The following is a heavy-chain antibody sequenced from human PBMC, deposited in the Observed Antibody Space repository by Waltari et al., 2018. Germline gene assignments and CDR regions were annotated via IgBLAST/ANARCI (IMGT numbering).Heavy chain of an antibody. J-gene: IGHJ4*02. D-gene: IGHD2-2*01. CDR2: ISGSGGST. CDR3: AKDFGYCSSTSCAIDY. V-gene: IGHV3-23*01. Sequence: EVQLLESGGGLVQPGGSLRLSCAASGCTFSSYAMSWVRQAPGKGMGWASAISGSGGSTYYADSVKGRFTISRDNSKNTLYLQMNSLRAEDTAVYYCAKDFGYCSSTSCAIDYWGQGTLVTVSS. CDR1: GCTFSSYA.